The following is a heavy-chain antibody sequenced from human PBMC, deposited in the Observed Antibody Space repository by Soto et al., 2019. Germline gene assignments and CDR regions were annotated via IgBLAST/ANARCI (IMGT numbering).Heavy chain of an antibody. Sequence: QVQLQESGPGLVKPSETLSLTCTVSGGSMSNFYWSWIRQPPGKGLEWIGYIYYSGSSSYNPSLKSRVTISVDTSKNQFSLKLSSVTAADTAVYYCARHRSSTSSSWFDPWGQGTPVTVSA. CDR3: ARHRSSTSSSWFDP. D-gene: IGHD2-2*01. CDR2: IYYSGSS. V-gene: IGHV4-59*08. J-gene: IGHJ5*02. CDR1: GGSMSNFY.